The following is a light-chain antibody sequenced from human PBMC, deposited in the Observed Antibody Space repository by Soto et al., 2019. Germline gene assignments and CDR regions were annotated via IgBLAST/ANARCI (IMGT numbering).Light chain of an antibody. CDR2: EVN. V-gene: IGLV2-18*02. CDR3: SSYTSSATLI. CDR1: SSDVGDYNR. J-gene: IGLJ2*01. Sequence: QSALTQPPSVSGSPGQSVTISCTGTSSDVGDYNRVSWYQQSPGTAPKLIIYEVNNRPSGVPDRFSGSKSGNTASLTISGLQAEDEAVYHCSSYTSSATLIFGGGTKVTVL.